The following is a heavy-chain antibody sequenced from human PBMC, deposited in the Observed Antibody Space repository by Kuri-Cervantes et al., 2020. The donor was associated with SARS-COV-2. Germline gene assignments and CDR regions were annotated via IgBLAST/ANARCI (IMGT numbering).Heavy chain of an antibody. CDR3: AKDSLRRPFYYYYYYMDV. V-gene: IGHV3-30*02. CDR1: GFTFSSYG. D-gene: IGHD4-17*01. J-gene: IGHJ6*03. CDR2: IRYDGSNE. Sequence: GGSLRLSCAASGFTFSSYGMHWVRQAPGKGLEWVAFIRYDGSNEYYADSVKGRFTISRDNSKNTLCLQMNSLRAEDTAVYYCAKDSLRRPFYYYYYYMDVWGKGTTVTVSS.